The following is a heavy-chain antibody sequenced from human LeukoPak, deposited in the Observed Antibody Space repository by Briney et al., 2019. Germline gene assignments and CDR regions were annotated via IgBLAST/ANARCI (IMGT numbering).Heavy chain of an antibody. V-gene: IGHV1-69*01. CDR3: ASSNERGIVVVAATPFDY. CDR2: IIPIFGTA. CDR1: GGTFSSYA. D-gene: IGHD2-15*01. J-gene: IGHJ4*02. Sequence: SVKVSCKASGGTFSSYAISWVRQAPGQGLEWMGGIIPIFGTANYAQKFQGRVTITADESTSTAYMELSSLRSEDTAVHYCASSNERGIVVVAATPFDYWGQGTLVTVSS.